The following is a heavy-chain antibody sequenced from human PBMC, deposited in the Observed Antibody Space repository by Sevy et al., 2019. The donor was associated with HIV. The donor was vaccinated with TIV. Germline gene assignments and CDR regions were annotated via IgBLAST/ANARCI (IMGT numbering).Heavy chain of an antibody. V-gene: IGHV3-23*01. D-gene: IGHD6-13*01. Sequence: GGSLRLSCAASGFTFSSYAMSWVRQAPGKGLEWVSAISGSGGSTYYADSVKGRFTISRDNSKNTLYLQMNSLRAEDTAVYYCAKGGGGVGKQQLVPFHWGQGTLVTVSS. CDR3: AKGGGGVGKQQLVPFH. CDR1: GFTFSSYA. CDR2: ISGSGGST. J-gene: IGHJ4*02.